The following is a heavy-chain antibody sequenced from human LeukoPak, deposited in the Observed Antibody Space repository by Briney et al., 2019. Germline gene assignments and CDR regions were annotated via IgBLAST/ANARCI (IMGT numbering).Heavy chain of an antibody. CDR3: ARDHQYYYDSSGYPLPNWFDP. J-gene: IGHJ5*02. V-gene: IGHV3-11*06. CDR2: ISSSSSYI. CDR1: GFTFSDYY. D-gene: IGHD3-22*01. Sequence: GGSLRLSCAASGFTFSDYYMSWIRQAPGKGLEWVSSISSSSSYIYYADSVKGRFTISRDNAKNSLYLQMNSLRAEDTAVYYCARDHQYYYDSSGYPLPNWFDPWGQGTLVTVSS.